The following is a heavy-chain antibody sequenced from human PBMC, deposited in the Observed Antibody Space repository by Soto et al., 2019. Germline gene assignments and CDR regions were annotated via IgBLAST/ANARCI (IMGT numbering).Heavy chain of an antibody. J-gene: IGHJ6*02. CDR1: GGSVSTSSYY. V-gene: IGHV4-61*01. D-gene: IGHD4-4*01. CDR2: IYYIGST. Sequence: PSETLSLTCTVSGGSVSTSSYYWSWIRQPPGKGVEWIGNIYYIGSTSYNPSLKSRVTISVDTSKNQFSLKLSSVTAADTAVYYCARDWATTVTTNYYYYGMDVWGQGTTVTVSS. CDR3: ARDWATTVTTNYYYYGMDV.